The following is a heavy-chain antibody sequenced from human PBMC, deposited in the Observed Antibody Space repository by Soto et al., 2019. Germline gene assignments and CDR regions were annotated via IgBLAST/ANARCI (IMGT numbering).Heavy chain of an antibody. V-gene: IGHV3-30*18. D-gene: IGHD3-10*01. CDR1: GFSFTDYG. Sequence: QVQLVVSGGGVVQPGTSLRLSCLVSGFSFTDYGLHWVRQAPGKGLEWVAAISHDGKNKKYLDSVKGRFTISRDESKKTLYLQMNSLRVEDTALYYCAKVRGSGSYYSRFYFDSWGQGAQVTVSS. CDR3: AKVRGSGSYYSRFYFDS. CDR2: ISHDGKNK. J-gene: IGHJ4*02.